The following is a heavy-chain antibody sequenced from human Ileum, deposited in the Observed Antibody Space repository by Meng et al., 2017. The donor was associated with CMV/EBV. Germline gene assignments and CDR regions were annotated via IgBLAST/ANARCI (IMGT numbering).Heavy chain of an antibody. CDR3: ARASPQRRFLSY. CDR2: INNRGST. CDR1: NIAFSDYY. V-gene: IGHV4-34*01. J-gene: IGHJ4*02. Sequence: HHWGLESVISSGSRSLVWPGLNIAFSDYYWTWIRQSPGKGLEWIGAINNRGSTNYNPSLKSRVTISIDTSRNQFSLKLTSMTAADTAVYYCARASPQRRFLSYWGQGTLVTVSS. D-gene: IGHD3-3*01.